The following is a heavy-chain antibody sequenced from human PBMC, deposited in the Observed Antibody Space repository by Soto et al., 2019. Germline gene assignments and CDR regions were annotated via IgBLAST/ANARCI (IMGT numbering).Heavy chain of an antibody. CDR1: GGSITSYH. D-gene: IGHD4-17*01. V-gene: IGHV4-59*03. Sequence: SETLCLTCIVSGGSITSYHWNWIRQLAGKGLEWIANTSYTGNTNYNPSLKSRVTISMDTSKNQLSLKLTSMPAAGTAVYYCDSEMNGGFTHSFDRWGQGIPVTVSS. CDR3: DSEMNGGFTHSFDR. J-gene: IGHJ5*02. CDR2: TSYTGNT.